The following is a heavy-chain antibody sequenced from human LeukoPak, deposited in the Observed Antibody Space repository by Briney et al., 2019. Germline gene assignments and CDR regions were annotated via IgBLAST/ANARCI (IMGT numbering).Heavy chain of an antibody. V-gene: IGHV3-23*01. J-gene: IGHJ4*02. Sequence: GGPLRLSCAASGFTFSSYAMSWVRQAPGKGLECVSDISGSGGSTYYAPYVKGRLTISRDKSKNTPYPEMNSLTAEDTAVYYCAKENAVRVVRAAAGNFDYWGQGTLVSVSS. D-gene: IGHD6-13*01. CDR1: GFTFSSYA. CDR2: ISGSGGST. CDR3: AKENAVRVVRAAAGNFDY.